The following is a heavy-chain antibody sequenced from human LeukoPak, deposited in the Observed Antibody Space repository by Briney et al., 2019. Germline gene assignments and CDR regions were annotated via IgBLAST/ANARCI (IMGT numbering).Heavy chain of an antibody. J-gene: IGHJ4*02. CDR1: GGSFSGYS. CDR2: IHRIGNT. CDR3: ARVGYSSSSSFDY. Sequence: SETLSLTCAVYGGSFSGYSWSWIRQSPGMGLEWIGEIHRIGNTNYNPSLKSRVTISVDTSKSQFSLKLSSVTAADTAVYYCARVGYSSSSSFDYWGQGTLVTVSS. D-gene: IGHD6-6*01. V-gene: IGHV4-34*01.